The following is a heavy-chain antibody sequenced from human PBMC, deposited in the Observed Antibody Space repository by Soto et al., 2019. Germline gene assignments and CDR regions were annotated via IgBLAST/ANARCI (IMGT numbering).Heavy chain of an antibody. CDR3: ARDNGYSNGHGMDV. V-gene: IGHV3-33*01. CDR1: GFTFSTYG. D-gene: IGHD6-25*01. Sequence: QVQLVESGGGVVQPGRSLRLSCATSGFTFSTYGMHWVRQAPGKGLQWVALIWYDGSNKYYADSVEGRLTISRDNSKNTLYLQMNILRADDTAVYYCARDNGYSNGHGMDVWGQGTTVTVSS. J-gene: IGHJ6*02. CDR2: IWYDGSNK.